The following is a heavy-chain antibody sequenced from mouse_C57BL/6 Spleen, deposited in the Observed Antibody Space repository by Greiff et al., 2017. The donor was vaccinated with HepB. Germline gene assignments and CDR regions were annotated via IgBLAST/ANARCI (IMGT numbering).Heavy chain of an antibody. CDR3: ARDWDGAMDY. D-gene: IGHD4-1*01. Sequence: VKLQESGAELVKPGASVKISCKASGYAFSSYWMNWVKQRPGKGLEWIGQIYPGDGDTNYNGKFKGKATLTEDKSSSTAYMQLSSLTSEDSAVYFCARDWDGAMDYWGQGTSVTVSS. CDR1: GYAFSSYW. CDR2: IYPGDGDT. J-gene: IGHJ4*01. V-gene: IGHV1-80*01.